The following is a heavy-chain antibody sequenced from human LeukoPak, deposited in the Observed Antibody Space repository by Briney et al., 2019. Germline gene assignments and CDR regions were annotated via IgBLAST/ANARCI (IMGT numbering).Heavy chain of an antibody. CDR3: AKDAQERYNWSEYFDY. CDR1: GFTFHNYA. J-gene: IGHJ4*02. V-gene: IGHV3-23*01. D-gene: IGHD1-1*01. Sequence: GGSLRLSCVGSGFTFHNYAISWVRQAPGKGLEWVSGISGDGISTYYADSVRARFTISRDNSKNTNTVYLQMNSLRAEDTAVYSCAKDAQERYNWSEYFDYWGQGTLVTVSS. CDR2: ISGDGIST.